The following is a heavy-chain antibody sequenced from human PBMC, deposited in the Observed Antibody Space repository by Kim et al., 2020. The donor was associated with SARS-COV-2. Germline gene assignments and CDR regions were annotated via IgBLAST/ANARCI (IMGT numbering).Heavy chain of an antibody. D-gene: IGHD1-26*01. Sequence: YPDTVQRRFTKYRDNSKSTRYLQMKRLRAEDTAVFYCAKGSEGGSYFDYWGQGTLVTVSS. V-gene: IGHV3-30*02. J-gene: IGHJ4*02. CDR3: AKGSEGGSYFDY.